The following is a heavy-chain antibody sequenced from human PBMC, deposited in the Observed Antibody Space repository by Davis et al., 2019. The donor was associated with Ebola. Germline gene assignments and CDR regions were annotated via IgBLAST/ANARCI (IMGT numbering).Heavy chain of an antibody. D-gene: IGHD3-22*01. Sequence: PGGSLRLSCAASGFTFSSYGMHWVRQAPGKGLEWVAVISYDGSNKYYADSVKGRFTISRDNSKNTLYLQMNSLRAEDTAVYYCAKDTVTYYYDSSGYYSWYYFDYWGQGTLVTVSS. CDR1: GFTFSSYG. CDR2: ISYDGSNK. V-gene: IGHV3-30*18. J-gene: IGHJ4*02. CDR3: AKDTVTYYYDSSGYYSWYYFDY.